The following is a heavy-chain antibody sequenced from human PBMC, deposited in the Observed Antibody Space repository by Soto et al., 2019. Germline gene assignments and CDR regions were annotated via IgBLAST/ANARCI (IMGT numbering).Heavy chain of an antibody. V-gene: IGHV1-8*01. J-gene: IGHJ4*02. CDR1: GYTFTNYD. Sequence: QVHLVQTRAKVKQPGASVKVSCRTSGYTFTNYDISWVRQATGQGLEWMGWMNPDSANTGYAQKFQGRVTLTRDTSISTAYMELNSLTSEDTATYYCARAIRDQLLSDYWGQGSLVIVSS. D-gene: IGHD1-26*01. CDR2: MNPDSANT. CDR3: ARAIRDQLLSDY.